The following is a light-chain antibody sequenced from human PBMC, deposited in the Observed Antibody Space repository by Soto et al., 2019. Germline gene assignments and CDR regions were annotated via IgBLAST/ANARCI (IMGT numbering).Light chain of an antibody. V-gene: IGKV1-33*01. CDR1: QDIANY. J-gene: IGKJ5*01. CDR3: QQYDNLPIT. CDR2: DAS. Sequence: DIQLTQSQSSLSASVGDRVSITCQASQDIANYLNWCQQKPGKAPKLLIYDASNLETGVPSRFSGSGSGTNFTFTISSLQPEDIATYYCQQYDNLPITFGQGTRLEIK.